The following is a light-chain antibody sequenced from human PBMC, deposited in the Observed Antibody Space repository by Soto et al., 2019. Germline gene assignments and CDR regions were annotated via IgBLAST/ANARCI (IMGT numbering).Light chain of an antibody. Sequence: ALTQSPGTLSSSPGERATLSCRASQSVSSNYLAWYQQKPGQAPRLLIYGASSRATGIPDRFSGSGSGTDFTLTIDRLESEDFAIYYCQQRTNWPLTTFGHGTRLEIK. J-gene: IGKJ5*01. CDR2: GAS. CDR1: QSVSSNY. CDR3: QQRTNWPLTT. V-gene: IGKV3D-20*02.